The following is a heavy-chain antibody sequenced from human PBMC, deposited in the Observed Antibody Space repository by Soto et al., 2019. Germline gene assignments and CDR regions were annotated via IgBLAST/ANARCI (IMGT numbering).Heavy chain of an antibody. Sequence: ASVKVSCKASGYTFTSYYMHWVRQAPGQGLEWMGIINPSGGSTSYAQKFQGRVTMTRDTSTSTVYMELSSLRSEDTAVYYCARDLRRADGDYVHGMDVWGQGTTVTVSS. V-gene: IGHV1-46*01. D-gene: IGHD4-17*01. J-gene: IGHJ6*02. CDR3: ARDLRRADGDYVHGMDV. CDR2: INPSGGST. CDR1: GYTFTSYY.